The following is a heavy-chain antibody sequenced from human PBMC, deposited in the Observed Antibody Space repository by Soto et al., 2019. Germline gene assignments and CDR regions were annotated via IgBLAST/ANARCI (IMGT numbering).Heavy chain of an antibody. CDR2: VYYTGST. V-gene: IGHV4-59*01. D-gene: IGHD3-22*01. J-gene: IGHJ4*02. CDR1: GDSISTFY. CDR3: ARGRTVRNYADDSSDYFYFFDY. Sequence: SETLSLTCTVSGDSISTFYWGWMRQSPGKELEWIGYVYYTGSTNYNPSLTSRVTISVDRSKNQFSLKLTSANAADTAVYYCARGRTVRNYADDSSDYFYFFDYWGQGTQVTVS.